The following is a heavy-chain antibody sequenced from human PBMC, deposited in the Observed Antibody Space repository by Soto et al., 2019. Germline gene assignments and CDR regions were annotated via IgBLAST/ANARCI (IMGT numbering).Heavy chain of an antibody. Sequence: GGSLRLSCAASGFTFSSYAMHWVRQAPGKGLEWVAVISYDGSNKYYADSVKGRFTISRDNSKNTLYLQMNSLRAEDTAVYYCARGTFRDEAHFFDYWGQGTLVTVSS. D-gene: IGHD3-3*02. CDR2: ISYDGSNK. CDR3: ARGTFRDEAHFFDY. CDR1: GFTFSSYA. V-gene: IGHV3-30-3*01. J-gene: IGHJ4*02.